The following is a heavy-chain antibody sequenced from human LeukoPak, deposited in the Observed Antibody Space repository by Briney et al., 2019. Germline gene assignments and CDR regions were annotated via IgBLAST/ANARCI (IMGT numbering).Heavy chain of an antibody. V-gene: IGHV4-31*03. D-gene: IGHD3-10*01. J-gene: IGHJ6*02. CDR2: IYYTGSV. Sequence: SQTLSLTCTISGASTSTGGFYWTWIRQPPGEGLEWIGYIYYTGSVDYNASLKSRLTTSLDTSKNRFSLKLNSVTAADTAVYYCARDHSYYFGSQTSTLDVWGQGTAVTVSS. CDR3: ARDHSYYFGSQTSTLDV. CDR1: GASTSTGGFY.